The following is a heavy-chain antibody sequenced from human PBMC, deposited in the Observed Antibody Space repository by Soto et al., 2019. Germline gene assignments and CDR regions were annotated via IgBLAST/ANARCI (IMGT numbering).Heavy chain of an antibody. J-gene: IGHJ3*02. D-gene: IGHD1-26*01. CDR3: ARDDVGATRAFDI. CDR2: INAGNGNT. CDR1: GYTFTSYA. Sequence: ASVKVSCKASGYTFTSYAMHWVRQAPGQRLEWMGWINAGNGNTKYSQKFQGRVTITRDTSASTAYMELSSLRSEDTAVYYCARDDVGATRAFDIWGQGTMVTVSS. V-gene: IGHV1-3*01.